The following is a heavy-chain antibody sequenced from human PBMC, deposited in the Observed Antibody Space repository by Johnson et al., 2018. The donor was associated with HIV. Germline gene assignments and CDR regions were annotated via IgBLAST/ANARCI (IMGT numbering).Heavy chain of an antibody. CDR1: GFTFSSYA. D-gene: IGHD7-27*01. CDR3: ARAKLGTNDAFDI. CDR2: ISYDGSNK. Sequence: QVQLVESGGGVVQPGRSLRLSCSASGFTFSSYAMPWVRQAPGKGLEWVAVISYDGSNKYYADSVKGRFTISRDNSKNTLYLQMNSLRAEDTALYYCARAKLGTNDAFDIWGQGTMVTVSS. J-gene: IGHJ3*02. V-gene: IGHV3-30-3*01.